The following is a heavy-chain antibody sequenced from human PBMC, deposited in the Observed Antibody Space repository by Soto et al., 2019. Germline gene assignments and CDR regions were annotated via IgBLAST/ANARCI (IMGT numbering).Heavy chain of an antibody. CDR2: ISYDGNKK. V-gene: IGHV3-30*03. D-gene: IGHD3-16*02. CDR3: ARRRVGGVIVRGYNYGMDV. J-gene: IGHJ6*02. Sequence: QVQLAESGGGVVQPGRSLGLSCAASGFTFSIYVMHWVRQAPGKGLEWVALISYDGNKKYYIDSVKGRFTISRDNSTNTLNLQRNSLRADDTAVYYCARRRVGGVIVRGYNYGMDVWGQGTTVTVSS. CDR1: GFTFSIYV.